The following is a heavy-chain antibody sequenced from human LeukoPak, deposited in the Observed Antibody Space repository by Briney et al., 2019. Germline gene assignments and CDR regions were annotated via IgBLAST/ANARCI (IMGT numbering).Heavy chain of an antibody. J-gene: IGHJ4*02. D-gene: IGHD3-22*01. V-gene: IGHV1-69*13. CDR2: IIPIFGTA. Sequence: SVRVSCKASGGTFSSYAISWVRQAPGQGLEWMGGIIPIFGTANYAQKFQGRVTITADESTGTAYMELSSLRSEDTAVHYCAIDENDRYYYDSSGYYYWVYWGQGTLVTVS. CDR1: GGTFSSYA. CDR3: AIDENDRYYYDSSGYYYWVY.